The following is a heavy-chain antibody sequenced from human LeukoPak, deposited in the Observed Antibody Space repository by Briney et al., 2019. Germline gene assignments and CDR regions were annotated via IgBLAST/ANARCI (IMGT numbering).Heavy chain of an antibody. CDR1: GFTFSSYG. CDR2: ISYDGSNK. Sequence: GRSLRLSCAASGFTFSSYGMHWVRQAPGKGLEWVAVISYDGSNKYYADSVKGRFTISRDNSKNTLYLQMNSLRAEDTAVYHCAKDLYSNPDYWGQGTLVTVSS. CDR3: AKDLYSNPDY. D-gene: IGHD6-13*01. J-gene: IGHJ4*02. V-gene: IGHV3-30*18.